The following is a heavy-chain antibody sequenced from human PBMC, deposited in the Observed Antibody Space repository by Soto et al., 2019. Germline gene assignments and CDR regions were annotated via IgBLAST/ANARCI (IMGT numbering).Heavy chain of an antibody. D-gene: IGHD5-12*01. CDR2: TYYRSKWYN. CDR1: GDSVSSNSAA. Sequence: PSQTLSLTCAISGDSVSSNSAAWNWIRQSPSRGLEWLGRTYYRSKWYNDYAVSVKSRITINPDKSKNQFSLKLSSVTAADTALYYCARRGQWLRSQAHFDYWGQGTLVTVSS. J-gene: IGHJ4*02. CDR3: ARRGQWLRSQAHFDY. V-gene: IGHV6-1*01.